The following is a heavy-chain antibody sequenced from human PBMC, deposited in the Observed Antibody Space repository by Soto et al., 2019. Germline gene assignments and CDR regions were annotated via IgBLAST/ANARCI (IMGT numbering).Heavy chain of an antibody. V-gene: IGHV3-23*01. J-gene: IGHJ4*02. CDR3: AKAGSNYVDYFDY. CDR2: ISGSGGST. CDR1: GSTFSSYA. Sequence: GSLRLSCAASGSTFSSYAMSWVRQAPGKGLEWVSAISGSGGSTYYADSVKGRFTISRDNSKNTLYLQMNSLRAEDTAVYYCAKAGSNYVDYFDYWGQGTLVTVSS. D-gene: IGHD4-4*01.